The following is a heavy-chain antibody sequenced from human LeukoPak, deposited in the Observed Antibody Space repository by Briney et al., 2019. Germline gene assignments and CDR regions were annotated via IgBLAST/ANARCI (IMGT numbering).Heavy chain of an antibody. CDR2: IDPHGTTI. CDR3: ARDFGGSRDY. Sequence: PGGSLRLSCAASGFTLSNYWMHWVRQAPGMGLVWVSRIDPHGTTINYADSVNGRFTISRDNAKNTLYLQMNSLRAEDTAVYYCARDFGGSRDYWGQGTLVTVSS. V-gene: IGHV3-74*01. J-gene: IGHJ4*02. CDR1: GFTLSNYW. D-gene: IGHD3-16*01.